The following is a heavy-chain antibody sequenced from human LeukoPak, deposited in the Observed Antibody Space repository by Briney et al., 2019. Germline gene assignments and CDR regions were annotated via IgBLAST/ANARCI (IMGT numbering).Heavy chain of an antibody. CDR3: ARDEAGHSAAFDI. V-gene: IGHV3-30-3*01. CDR1: GFTFSSYA. Sequence: GRSLRLSCTASGFTFSSYAMHWVRQAPGKGLEGVAVISYDGSNKYYADSVKGRFTISRDNSKNTLYLQMNSLRAEDTAVYYCARDEAGHSAAFDIWGQGTMVTVSS. J-gene: IGHJ3*02. CDR2: ISYDGSNK.